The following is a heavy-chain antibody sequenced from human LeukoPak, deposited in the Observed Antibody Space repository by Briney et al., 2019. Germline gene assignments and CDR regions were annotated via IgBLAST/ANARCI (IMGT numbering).Heavy chain of an antibody. CDR1: GYTFTGYY. CDR3: AREVVVVVPAAMGGYYYMDV. J-gene: IGHJ6*03. CDR2: INPNSGGT. Sequence: ASVKVSCKASGYTFTGYYMHWVRQAPGQGLEWMGWINPNSGGTNYAQKFQGRVTMTRDTSISTAYMELSRLRSDDTAVYYCAREVVVVVPAAMGGYYYMDVWGKGTTVTVS. D-gene: IGHD2-2*01. V-gene: IGHV1-2*02.